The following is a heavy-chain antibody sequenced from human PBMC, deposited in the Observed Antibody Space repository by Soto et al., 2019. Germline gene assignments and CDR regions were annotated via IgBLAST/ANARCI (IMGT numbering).Heavy chain of an antibody. Sequence: SETLSLTCDVSGGSISTPYWWTWVRQSPGKGLEWIGQMYHFGTTNYNPSLKSRLTTSIDKSKNQFSLNLNSVTAADTAVYFCARGGGYQGTYFDYWGQGILVPVSS. CDR1: GGSISTPYW. D-gene: IGHD3-22*01. J-gene: IGHJ4*02. CDR2: MYHFGTT. CDR3: ARGGGYQGTYFDY. V-gene: IGHV4-4*02.